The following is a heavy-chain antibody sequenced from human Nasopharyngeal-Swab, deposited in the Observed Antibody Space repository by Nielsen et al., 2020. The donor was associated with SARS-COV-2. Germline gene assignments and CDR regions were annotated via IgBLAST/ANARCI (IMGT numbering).Heavy chain of an antibody. J-gene: IGHJ3*02. CDR1: GGSISSYY. Sequence: GSLRLSCTVSGGSISSYYWSWIRQPPGKGLEWIGYIYYSGSTNYNPSLKSRVTISVDTSKNQFSLKLSSVTAADTAVYYCARDARWELLGAFDIWGQGTMVTVSS. CDR2: IYYSGST. CDR3: ARDARWELLGAFDI. V-gene: IGHV4-59*12. D-gene: IGHD1-26*01.